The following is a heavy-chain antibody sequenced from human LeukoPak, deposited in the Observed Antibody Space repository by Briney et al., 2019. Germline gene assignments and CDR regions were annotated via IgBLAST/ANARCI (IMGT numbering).Heavy chain of an antibody. V-gene: IGHV4-59*01. J-gene: IGHJ3*02. Sequence: SETLSLTCTVSGGSISSYYWSWIRQPPGKGLEWIGYIYYSGSTNYNPSLKSRVTISVDTSKNQFSLKLNSVTAADTAVYYCARDRYCSGGSCLDAFDIWGQGTMVTVSS. CDR3: ARDRYCSGGSCLDAFDI. CDR2: IYYSGST. CDR1: GGSISSYY. D-gene: IGHD2-15*01.